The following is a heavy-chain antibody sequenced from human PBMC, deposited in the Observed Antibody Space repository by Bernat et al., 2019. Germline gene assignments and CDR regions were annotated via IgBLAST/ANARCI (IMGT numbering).Heavy chain of an antibody. D-gene: IGHD1-26*01. Sequence: EVQLLESGGGLVQPGGSLRLSCAASGFTFSSYAMSWVRQAPGKGLEWVSAISESGDNTYYADSVKGRFISSRDNTKNSMYLQMNSLRAEDTALYYCARGGGWAGAADNWGQGTLVTVSS. CDR3: ARGGGWAGAADN. J-gene: IGHJ1*01. CDR1: GFTFSSYA. CDR2: ISESGDNT. V-gene: IGHV3-23*01.